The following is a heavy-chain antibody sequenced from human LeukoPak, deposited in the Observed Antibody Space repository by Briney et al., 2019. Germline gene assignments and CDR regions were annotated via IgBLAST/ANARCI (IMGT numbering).Heavy chain of an antibody. CDR2: IYYSGST. CDR1: GGSISSYY. V-gene: IGHV4-59*01. CDR3: ASGWLFFDY. Sequence: SETLSLTCTVSGGSISSYYWSWTRQPPGKGLEWIGYIYYSGSTNYNPSLKSRVTISVDTSKNQFSLKPSSVTAADTAVYYCASGWLFFDYWGQGTLVTVSS. J-gene: IGHJ4*02. D-gene: IGHD5-12*01.